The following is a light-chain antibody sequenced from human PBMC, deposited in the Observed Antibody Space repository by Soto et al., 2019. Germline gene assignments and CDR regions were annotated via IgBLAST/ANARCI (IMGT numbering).Light chain of an antibody. CDR3: QHYDNLPSVT. CDR1: QDIGKN. J-gene: IGKJ5*01. V-gene: IGKV1-33*01. CDR2: DAS. Sequence: DIQMTQSPSYLSVSVGDRVTITCQASQDIGKNLNWYQQKPGKAPKLLIYDASNLETGVPSRFSGSGSGTDFTFTISRLQPEDIATYYCQHYDNLPSVTFGQGTRLEIK.